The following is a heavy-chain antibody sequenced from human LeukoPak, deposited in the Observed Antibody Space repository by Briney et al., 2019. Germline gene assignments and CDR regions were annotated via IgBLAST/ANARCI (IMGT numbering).Heavy chain of an antibody. CDR2: ISSSSSTI. CDR3: ARVGSGWYWNYFDY. Sequence: GGSLRLSCAASGFTFSSYSMNWVRQAPWKGLEWVSYISSSSSTINYADSVKGRFTISRDNAKNSLYLQMNSLRAEDTAVYYCARVGSGWYWNYFDYWGQGTLVTVSS. V-gene: IGHV3-48*04. J-gene: IGHJ4*02. CDR1: GFTFSSYS. D-gene: IGHD6-19*01.